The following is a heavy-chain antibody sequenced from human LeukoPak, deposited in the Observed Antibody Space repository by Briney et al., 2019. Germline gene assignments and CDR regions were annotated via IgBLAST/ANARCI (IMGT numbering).Heavy chain of an antibody. Sequence: PGGSLRLSCAASGFTFSSYSMNWVRQAPGKGLEWVSSISSSSSYIYYADSVKGRFTISRDNAKNSLYLQMNSLRAEDTALYYCAREYLKYYDFWSGYTYWGQGTLATVSS. D-gene: IGHD3-3*01. V-gene: IGHV3-21*04. CDR2: ISSSSSYI. CDR3: AREYLKYYDFWSGYTY. J-gene: IGHJ4*02. CDR1: GFTFSSYS.